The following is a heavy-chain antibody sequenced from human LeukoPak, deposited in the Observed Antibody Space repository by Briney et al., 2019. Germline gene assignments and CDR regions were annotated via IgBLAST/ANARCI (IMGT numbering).Heavy chain of an antibody. CDR3: ARGSIAVAGSTVFDP. Sequence: ASVKVSCKASGYTFTSYAMHWVRQAPGQRLEWMGWINAGNGNIKYSRKFQGRVTITRDTSASTAYMELSSLRSEDTAVYYCARGSIAVAGSTVFDPWGQGTLVTVSS. V-gene: IGHV1-3*01. D-gene: IGHD6-19*01. CDR2: INAGNGNI. J-gene: IGHJ5*02. CDR1: GYTFTSYA.